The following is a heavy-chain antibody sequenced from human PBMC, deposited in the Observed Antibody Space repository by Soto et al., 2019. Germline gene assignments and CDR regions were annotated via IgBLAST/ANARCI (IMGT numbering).Heavy chain of an antibody. CDR3: AREVVWWYSSSSYRVYYGMDV. D-gene: IGHD6-6*01. Sequence: SETLSLTCTVSGGSISSGGYYWSWIRQHPGKGLEWIGYIYYSGSTYYNPSLKSRVTISVDTSKNQFSLKLSSVTAADTAVYYCAREVVWWYSSSSYRVYYGMDVWGQGTTVTVSS. V-gene: IGHV4-31*03. CDR2: IYYSGST. J-gene: IGHJ6*02. CDR1: GGSISSGGYY.